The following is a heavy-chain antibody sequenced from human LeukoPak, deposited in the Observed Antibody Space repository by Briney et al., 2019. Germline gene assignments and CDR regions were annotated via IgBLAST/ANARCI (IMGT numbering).Heavy chain of an antibody. J-gene: IGHJ4*02. Sequence: ASVKVSCKASGYNFTGYYMHWVRQAPGQGLEWMGWINPNSGGTNYAQKFQGRVTMTRDTSISTAYMELSRLRSDDTAVCYCARYQQLATIDYWGQGTLVTVSS. CDR3: ARYQQLATIDY. D-gene: IGHD6-13*01. V-gene: IGHV1-2*02. CDR2: INPNSGGT. CDR1: GYNFTGYY.